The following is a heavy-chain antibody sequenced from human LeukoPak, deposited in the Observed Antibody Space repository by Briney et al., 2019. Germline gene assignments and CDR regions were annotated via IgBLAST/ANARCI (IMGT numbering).Heavy chain of an antibody. CDR3: AGEEVYCSSTSCYFP. CDR2: IIPIFGTA. J-gene: IGHJ5*02. Sequence: SVKVSCKASGGTFSSYAISSVRQAPGQGLEWMGGIIPIFGTANYAQKFQGRVTITADESTSTAYMELSRMRSEDTAVYYCAGEEVYCSSTSCYFPWGQGTLVTVSS. D-gene: IGHD2-2*01. CDR1: GGTFSSYA. V-gene: IGHV1-69*13.